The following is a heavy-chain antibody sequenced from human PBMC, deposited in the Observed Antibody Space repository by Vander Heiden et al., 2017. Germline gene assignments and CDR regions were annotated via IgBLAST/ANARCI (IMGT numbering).Heavy chain of an antibody. CDR3: ARDPGRAAAGRPFDY. Sequence: QVQLVDSGGGVVQPGRSLRLSCAASGFPSSGYGMHWVRQAPGKGLEWVAVIWYDGSNKYYADSVKGRFTISRDNSKNTLYLQMNSLRAEDTAVYYCARDPGRAAAGRPFDYWGQGTLVTVSS. CDR1: GFPSSGYG. V-gene: IGHV3-33*01. D-gene: IGHD6-13*01. CDR2: IWYDGSNK. J-gene: IGHJ4*02.